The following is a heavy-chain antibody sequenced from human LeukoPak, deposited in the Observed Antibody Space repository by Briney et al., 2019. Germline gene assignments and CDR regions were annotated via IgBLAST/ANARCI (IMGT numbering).Heavy chain of an antibody. J-gene: IGHJ4*02. CDR3: ARGVVRETVRGYYFDS. CDR1: GDTFSSYA. V-gene: IGHV1-69*13. CDR2: IIPLFGTT. Sequence: SVKVSCKASGDTFSSYAISWVRQVPGQGLEVMGGIIPLFGTTNHAQEFGGRVSITADESTSTSYMVLSRLRSEDTAVYYCARGVVRETVRGYYFDSWGQGTLVTVSS. D-gene: IGHD3-10*01.